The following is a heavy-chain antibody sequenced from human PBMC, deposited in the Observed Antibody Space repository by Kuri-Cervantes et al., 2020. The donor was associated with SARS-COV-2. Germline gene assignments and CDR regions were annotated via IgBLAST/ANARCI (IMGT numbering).Heavy chain of an antibody. CDR1: GYSFTSYW. D-gene: IGHD1-7*01. Sequence: GESLKISCKGSGYSFTSYWIGWVRQMPGKGLEWMGIIYPGDSDTRYSPSFQGQVTISADKSISTAYLQWSSLKASDTAMYYCARQWGITGTNSAVDIWGQGTMVTVSS. V-gene: IGHV5-51*01. J-gene: IGHJ3*02. CDR2: IYPGDSDT. CDR3: ARQWGITGTNSAVDI.